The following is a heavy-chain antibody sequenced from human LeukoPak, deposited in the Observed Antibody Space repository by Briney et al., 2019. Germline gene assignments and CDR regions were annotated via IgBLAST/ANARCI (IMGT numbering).Heavy chain of an antibody. CDR3: ARDENYYDSSGYYYVRGYYYYGMDV. D-gene: IGHD3-22*01. CDR2: ISAYNGNT. Sequence: ASVNVSCKASGYTFTSYGISWVRQAPGQGLEWMGWISAYNGNTNYAQKLQGRVTMTTDTSTSTAYMELRSLRSDDTAVYYCARDENYYDSSGYYYVRGYYYYGMDVWGQGTTVTVSS. V-gene: IGHV1-18*01. J-gene: IGHJ6*02. CDR1: GYTFTSYG.